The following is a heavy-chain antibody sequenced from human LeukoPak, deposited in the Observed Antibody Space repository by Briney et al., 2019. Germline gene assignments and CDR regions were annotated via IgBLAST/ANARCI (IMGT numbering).Heavy chain of an antibody. D-gene: IGHD3-3*01. Sequence: PGGSLRLSCAASGFTFSSYGMSWVRQAPGKGLEWVATISGSGGTTYYSDSVKGRFTISRDNSKTTLYLQMNSLRAEDTAIYYCARDERLLSFLKWGQGTLVTVSS. CDR3: ARDERLLSFLK. J-gene: IGHJ4*02. CDR1: GFTFSSYG. V-gene: IGHV3-23*01. CDR2: ISGSGGTT.